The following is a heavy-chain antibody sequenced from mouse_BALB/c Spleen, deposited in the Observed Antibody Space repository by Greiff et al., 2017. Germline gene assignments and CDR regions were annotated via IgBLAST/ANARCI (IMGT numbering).Heavy chain of an antibody. Sequence: QVQLKQPGAELVKPGASVKMSCTASGYTFTSYNMHWVKQTPGQGLEWIGAIYPGNGDTSYNQKFNGKATLTADKSSSTAYMQLSSLTSEDSAVYYCVRYGNYAAMDYWGQGTSVTVSS. CDR1: GYTFTSYN. D-gene: IGHD2-10*02. J-gene: IGHJ4*01. CDR3: VRYGNYAAMDY. CDR2: IYPGNGDT. V-gene: IGHV1-12*01.